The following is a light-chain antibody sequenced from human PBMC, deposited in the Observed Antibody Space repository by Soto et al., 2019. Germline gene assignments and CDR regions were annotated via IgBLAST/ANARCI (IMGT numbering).Light chain of an antibody. V-gene: IGLV1-40*01. CDR2: GNN. Sequence: QSGLAQPPSVSGAPGRRVTISCTGSSSNIGAGYDVHWYQQLPGTAPKLLIYGNNNRPSGVPDRFSGSKSGTSASLAITGLQAEDEADYYCQSYDSSLSGYVFGTGTKVTVL. CDR3: QSYDSSLSGYV. J-gene: IGLJ1*01. CDR1: SSNIGAGYD.